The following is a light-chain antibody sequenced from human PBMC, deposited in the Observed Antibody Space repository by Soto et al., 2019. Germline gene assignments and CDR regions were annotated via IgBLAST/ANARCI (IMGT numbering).Light chain of an antibody. Sequence: DIQMTQSPSSVSTSIGDTVTITCRASQDINIYLNWYQQKPGEVPRLLIYSASTLHSGVPSRFTGSRSETDFTLTIRSLQPEDFATYYYQQYDNWPPYTFVQGTKLDIK. J-gene: IGKJ2*01. CDR3: QQYDNWPPYT. CDR1: QDINIY. V-gene: IGKV1-39*01. CDR2: SAS.